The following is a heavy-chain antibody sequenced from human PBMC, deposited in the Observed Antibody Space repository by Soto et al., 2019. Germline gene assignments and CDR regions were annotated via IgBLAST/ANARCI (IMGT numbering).Heavy chain of an antibody. V-gene: IGHV1-2*04. CDR2: INPNSGGT. Sequence: ASVKVSCKASGYTFTGYYMHWVRQAPGQGLEWMGWINPNSGGTNYAQKFQGWVTMTRDTSISTAYMELSRLRSDDTAVYYCAREGIAAAGDAFDIWGQGTMVTVS. J-gene: IGHJ3*02. CDR1: GYTFTGYY. CDR3: AREGIAAAGDAFDI. D-gene: IGHD6-13*01.